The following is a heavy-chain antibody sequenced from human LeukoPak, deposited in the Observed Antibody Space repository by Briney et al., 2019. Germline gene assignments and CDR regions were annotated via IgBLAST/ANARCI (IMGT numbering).Heavy chain of an antibody. CDR1: GFTFSSYA. CDR2: ISYDGSNK. J-gene: IGHJ4*02. D-gene: IGHD3-22*01. Sequence: GGSPRLSCAASGFTFSSYAMHWVRQAPGKGLEWVAVISYDGSNKYYADSVKGRFTISRDNSKNTLYLQMNSLRAEDTAVYYCARSSYYYDSSGYRIWGQGTLVTVSS. CDR3: ARSSYYYDSSGYRI. V-gene: IGHV3-30-3*01.